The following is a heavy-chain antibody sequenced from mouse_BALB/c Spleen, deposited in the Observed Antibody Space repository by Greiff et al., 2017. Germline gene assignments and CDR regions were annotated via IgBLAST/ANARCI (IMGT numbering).Heavy chain of an antibody. CDR1: GFSLTGHG. CDR3: AGIRRYGMDY. CDR2: IWGDGST. J-gene: IGHJ4*01. V-gene: IGHV2-6-7*01. D-gene: IGHD2-12*01. Sequence: VQLQQSGPGLVAPSQSLSITLPVLGFSLTGHGVNWVRQPPGKGLEWVGMIWGDGSTDYITALKSRLSISKDDTKSQVFLKMNSLQTVDAAGDYCAGIRRYGMDYWGQGTAVTVS.